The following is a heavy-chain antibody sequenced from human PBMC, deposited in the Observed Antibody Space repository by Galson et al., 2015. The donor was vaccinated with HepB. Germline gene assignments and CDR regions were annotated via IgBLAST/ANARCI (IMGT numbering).Heavy chain of an antibody. J-gene: IGHJ4*02. CDR2: ISAYNSNT. CDR3: ARAPDYYGSGSYSFGPFDY. Sequence: SVKVSCKASGYTFTSYGISWVRQAPGRGLEWMGWISAYNSNTNYAQKLQGRVTMTTDTSTSTAYMELRSLRSDDTAVYYCARAPDYYGSGSYSFGPFDYWGQGTLVTVSS. D-gene: IGHD3-10*01. CDR1: GYTFTSYG. V-gene: IGHV1-18*01.